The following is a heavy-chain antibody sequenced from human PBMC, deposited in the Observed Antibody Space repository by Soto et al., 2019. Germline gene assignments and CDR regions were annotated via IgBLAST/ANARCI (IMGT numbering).Heavy chain of an antibody. CDR3: ARGGRGSFYFDY. J-gene: IGHJ4*02. CDR2: MNPDSANT. V-gene: IGHV1-8*01. Sequence: QVQLVQSGAEVKKPGASVKVSCKASGYTFTSYDVNWVRQATGQGLEWMGWMNPDSANTGYAQKCQGRVTMTRNTSISTAYLELSSLRSEDTAVYYCARGGRGSFYFDYWGQGTLVTVSS. D-gene: IGHD3-16*02. CDR1: GYTFTSYD.